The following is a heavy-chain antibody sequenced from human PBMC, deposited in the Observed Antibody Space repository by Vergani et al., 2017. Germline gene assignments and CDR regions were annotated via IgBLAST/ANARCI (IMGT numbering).Heavy chain of an antibody. J-gene: IGHJ4*02. V-gene: IGHV3-23*01. CDR2: ISGHDHRT. CDR3: AGLYGDDGYSPF. D-gene: IGHD5-18*01. Sequence: EVQLLESGGGSVQPGESLRLSCVASGFRFREHGMNWVRQAPGKGLEWVSGISGHDHRTLYADSVKGRFIISRDDSKNTLYLQMSSLGVEDTAIYYCAGLYGDDGYSPFWGQGTLVTVSS. CDR1: GFRFREHG.